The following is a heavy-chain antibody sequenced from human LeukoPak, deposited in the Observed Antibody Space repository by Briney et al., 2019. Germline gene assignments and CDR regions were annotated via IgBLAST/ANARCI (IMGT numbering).Heavy chain of an antibody. Sequence: GASVKVSCKASGYTFTGYYMHWVRQAPGQGLEWMGWINPNSGGTNYAQKFQGRVTMTRDTSISTAYMELSRLRSDDTAVYYCAGALTMIVVSRFDPWRQGTLVTASS. D-gene: IGHD3-22*01. CDR2: INPNSGGT. CDR3: AGALTMIVVSRFDP. J-gene: IGHJ5*02. CDR1: GYTFTGYY. V-gene: IGHV1-2*02.